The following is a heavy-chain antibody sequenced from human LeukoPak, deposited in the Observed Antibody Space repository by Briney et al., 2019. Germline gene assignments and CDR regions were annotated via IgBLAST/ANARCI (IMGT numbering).Heavy chain of an antibody. CDR2: INNDGRST. J-gene: IGHJ4*02. Sequence: GGSLRLSCAASGFTFSNYAMSWVRQAPGKGLEWVAAINNDGRSTYYADSVKGRFTISRDNSKNTLYLQMNSLRADDSAVYFCAKGRESLFSYFDFWGQGTLVTVSS. V-gene: IGHV3-23*01. CDR1: GFTFSNYA. CDR3: AKGRESLFSYFDF. D-gene: IGHD3-10*01.